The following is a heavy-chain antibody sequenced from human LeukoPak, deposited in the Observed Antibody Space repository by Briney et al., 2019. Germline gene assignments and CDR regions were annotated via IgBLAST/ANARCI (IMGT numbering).Heavy chain of an antibody. D-gene: IGHD3-16*01. V-gene: IGHV3-21*01. CDR3: TTGHCAYGPNYYYYDGMDV. Sequence: GGSLRLSCAASGFTFSSYSMNWVRQAPGKGLEWVSSISSSSSYIYYADSVKGRFTISRDNAKNSLYLQMNSLRAEDTAVYYCTTGHCAYGPNYYYYDGMDVWGQGTTVTVSS. CDR1: GFTFSSYS. CDR2: ISSSSSYI. J-gene: IGHJ6*02.